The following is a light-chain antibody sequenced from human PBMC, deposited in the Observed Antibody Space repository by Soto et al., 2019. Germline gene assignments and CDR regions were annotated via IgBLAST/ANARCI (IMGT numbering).Light chain of an antibody. CDR2: AAS. J-gene: IGKJ1*01. Sequence: DIQMTQSPSSLSASVGDRVTITCRASQSISSYLNWYQQKPGKAPKLLIYAASSLQSGVPSRFSGSGSGTDFTLTISSLQPEDFAVYFCQVYGSSSKTVGQGTKVDSK. V-gene: IGKV1-39*02. CDR3: QVYGSSSKT. CDR1: QSISSY.